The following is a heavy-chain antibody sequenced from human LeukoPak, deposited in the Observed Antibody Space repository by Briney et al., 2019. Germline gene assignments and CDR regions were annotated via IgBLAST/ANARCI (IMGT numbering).Heavy chain of an antibody. V-gene: IGHV3-21*01. J-gene: IGHJ5*02. CDR3: ARDLKPVVVTALNWFDP. D-gene: IGHD2-21*02. Sequence: GGSLRLSCAASGFTLSSYSMNWVRQAPRKGLEWVSSISSSSSYIYYADSVKGRFTISRDNAKNSLYLQMNSLRAEDTAVYYCARDLKPVVVTALNWFDPWGQGTLVTVSS. CDR2: ISSSSSYI. CDR1: GFTLSSYS.